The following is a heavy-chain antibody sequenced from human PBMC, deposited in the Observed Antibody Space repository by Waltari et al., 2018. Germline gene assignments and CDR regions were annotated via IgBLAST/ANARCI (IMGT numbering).Heavy chain of an antibody. J-gene: IGHJ4*02. CDR2: IYTSGST. Sequence: QVQLQESGPGLVKPSETLSLTCTVSGGPISSYYWSWIRQPAGKGLEWIGRIYTSGSTNYNPSLKSRVTMSVDTSKNQFSLKLSSVTAADTAVYYCARGGVVAATHVFDYWGQGTLVTVSS. V-gene: IGHV4-4*07. CDR1: GGPISSYY. D-gene: IGHD2-15*01. CDR3: ARGGVVAATHVFDY.